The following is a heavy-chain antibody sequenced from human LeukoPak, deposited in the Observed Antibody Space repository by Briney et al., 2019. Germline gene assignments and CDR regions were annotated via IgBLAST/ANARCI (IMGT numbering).Heavy chain of an antibody. J-gene: IGHJ5*02. CDR2: IYSGGST. D-gene: IGHD6-13*01. V-gene: IGHV3-53*01. Sequence: GGSLRLSCAASGFTVSSNYMSWVRQAPGKGLEWVSVIYSGGSTYYADSVKGRFTISRDNSKNTLYLQMNSLRAEDTAVYYCAREFGAAAGTPWGQGTLVTVSS. CDR1: GFTVSSNY. CDR3: AREFGAAAGTP.